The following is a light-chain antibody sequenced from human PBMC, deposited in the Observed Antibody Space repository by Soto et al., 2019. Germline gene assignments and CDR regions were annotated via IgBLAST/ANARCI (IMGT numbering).Light chain of an antibody. CDR2: AAS. CDR1: QGISNY. CDR3: QKYNSAPP. Sequence: DIQMTQSPSSLSASVGDRVTITCRASQGISNYLAWYQQKPVKVPKLLIYAASTLQSGVPSRFSGSGSGKYFTITISSLQPEDVATYYCQKYNSAPPFGGGTKVEIK. V-gene: IGKV1-27*01. J-gene: IGKJ4*01.